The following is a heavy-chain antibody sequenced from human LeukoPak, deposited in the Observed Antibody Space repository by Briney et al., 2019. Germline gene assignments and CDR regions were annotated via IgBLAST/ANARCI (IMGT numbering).Heavy chain of an antibody. V-gene: IGHV4-31*03. CDR1: GGSISSGGYY. CDR3: ARARRDGYRQGYYFDY. Sequence: PSQTLSLTCTVSGGSISSGGYYWSWIRQHPGKGLEWIGYIYYSGSTYYNPSLKSRVTISVDTSKNQFSLKLSSVTAADTAVYYCARARRDGYRQGYYFDYWGQGTLVTVSS. CDR2: IYYSGST. J-gene: IGHJ4*02. D-gene: IGHD5-24*01.